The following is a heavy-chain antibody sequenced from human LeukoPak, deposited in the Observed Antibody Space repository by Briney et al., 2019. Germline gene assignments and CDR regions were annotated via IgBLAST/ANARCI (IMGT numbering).Heavy chain of an antibody. V-gene: IGHV3-7*03. CDR3: AREGTNMGNWFDP. CDR2: IKQDGSEK. CDR1: GFTFSSYW. J-gene: IGHJ5*02. Sequence: GGSLRLSCAASGFTFSSYWMSWVRQAPGKGLEWVANIKQDGSEKYYVDSVKGRFTISRDNAKNSLYLQMNSLRAEDTAVYYCAREGTNMGNWFDPWGQGTLVTVSS. D-gene: IGHD3-10*01.